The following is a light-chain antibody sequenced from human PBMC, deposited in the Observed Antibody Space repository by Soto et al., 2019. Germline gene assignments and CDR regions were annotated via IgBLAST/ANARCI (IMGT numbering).Light chain of an antibody. CDR2: DVI. V-gene: IGLV2-14*01. J-gene: IGLJ2*01. Sequence: QSALTQPASVSGSPGQSLTISGTGTSSDVGAHNYVSWYQQHPVKAPKLMIYDVISRPSGISNRFSGSKSGNTASLTISGVQAEDEADYYCSSYASSGTVIFGGGTKVTVL. CDR3: SSYASSGTVI. CDR1: SSDVGAHNY.